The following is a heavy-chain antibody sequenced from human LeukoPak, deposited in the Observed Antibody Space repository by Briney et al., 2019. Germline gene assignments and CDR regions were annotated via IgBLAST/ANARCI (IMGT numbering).Heavy chain of an antibody. CDR2: IGYDGSNK. D-gene: IGHD3-3*01. J-gene: IGHJ4*02. V-gene: IGHV3-30*02. CDR3: ARLLSYY. CDR1: GFTFSSYG. Sequence: GGSLRLSCAASGFTFSSYGMHWVRQAPGKGLEWVAFIGYDGSNKYYADSVKGRFTISRDNSKNTLYLQMNILRAEDTAVYYCARLLSYYWGQGTLVTVSS.